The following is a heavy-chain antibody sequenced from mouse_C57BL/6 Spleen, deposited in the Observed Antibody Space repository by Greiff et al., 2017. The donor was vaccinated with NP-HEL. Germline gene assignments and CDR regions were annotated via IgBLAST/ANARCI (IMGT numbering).Heavy chain of an antibody. V-gene: IGHV1-26*01. Sequence: VQLQQSGPELVKPGASVKISCKASGYTFTDYYMNWVKQSHGKSLEWIGDINPNNGGTSYNQKFKGKATLTVDKSSSTAYMELRSLTSEDSAVYYCASGGWRGFAYWGQGTLVTVSA. CDR1: GYTFTDYY. CDR3: ASGGWRGFAY. J-gene: IGHJ3*01. D-gene: IGHD2-3*01. CDR2: INPNNGGT.